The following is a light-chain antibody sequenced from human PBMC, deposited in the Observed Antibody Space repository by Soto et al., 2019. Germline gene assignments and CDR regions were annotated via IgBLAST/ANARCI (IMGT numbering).Light chain of an antibody. V-gene: IGLV1-40*01. CDR1: SSNIGAGYD. Sequence: QAVVTQPPSVYGAPGQRVTISCTGSSSNIGAGYDVHWYQQLPGTAPKLLIYGNSNRPSGVPDRFSGSKSGTSASLAITGLQAEDEADYYCQSYDTSLSGVEFGGGTKLTVL. CDR3: QSYDTSLSGVE. J-gene: IGLJ2*01. CDR2: GNS.